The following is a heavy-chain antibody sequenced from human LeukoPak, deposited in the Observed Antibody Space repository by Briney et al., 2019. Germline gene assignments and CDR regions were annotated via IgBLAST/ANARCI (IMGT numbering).Heavy chain of an antibody. J-gene: IGHJ4*02. V-gene: IGHV4-39*01. Sequence: SETLSLTCTVSGGSIIGSTYYWGWIRQPPGKGLEWVGSAFYTGDTYYKSSLKSRVTISVDTSKNQFSLKLGSVTAADTAVYYCGRLRGAMTTVTSILDSWGQGTLVTVSS. D-gene: IGHD4-17*01. CDR1: GGSIIGSTYY. CDR3: GRLRGAMTTVTSILDS. CDR2: AFYTGDT.